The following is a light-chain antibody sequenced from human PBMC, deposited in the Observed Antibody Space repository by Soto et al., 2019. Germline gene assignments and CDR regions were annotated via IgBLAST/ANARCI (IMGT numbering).Light chain of an antibody. CDR1: SSDVGGYNF. J-gene: IGLJ2*01. Sequence: QSALTQPASVSGSPGQSITISCTGTSSDVGGYNFVSWYQQHPGKAPKLMIFDVSSRPSGISNRFSGSKSGNTASLTISGLQAEDEADYYCSSYTSTRKGVLFGGGTKLTV. CDR2: DVS. V-gene: IGLV2-14*01. CDR3: SSYTSTRKGVL.